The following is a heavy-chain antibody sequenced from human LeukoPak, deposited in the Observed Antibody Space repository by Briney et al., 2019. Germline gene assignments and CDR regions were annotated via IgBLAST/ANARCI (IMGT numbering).Heavy chain of an antibody. D-gene: IGHD3-22*01. J-gene: IGHJ5*02. Sequence: GGSLRLSCAASGFTFNNAWMSWVRQAPGKGLEWVGRIKSKTDGGTTDYAAPVKGRFTISRDDSKNTLYLQTNSLKTEDTAVYYCTTDLNYDTSGYSNWFDPWGQGTLVTVSS. CDR2: IKSKTDGGTT. CDR3: TTDLNYDTSGYSNWFDP. CDR1: GFTFNNAW. V-gene: IGHV3-15*01.